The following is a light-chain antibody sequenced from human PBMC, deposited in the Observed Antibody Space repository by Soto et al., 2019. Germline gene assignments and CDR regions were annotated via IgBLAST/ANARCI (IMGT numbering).Light chain of an antibody. CDR3: QQYGDSPWT. CDR2: GAF. V-gene: IGKV3-20*01. CDR1: QYISTK. Sequence: VLTQSPDSLSLSPGERATLSCRASQYISTKLAWYQRKPGQAPRLLFSGAFNRATDTPDRFSGSGSGTDFTLIISGVEAEDFAMYYCQQYGDSPWTFGQGT. J-gene: IGKJ1*01.